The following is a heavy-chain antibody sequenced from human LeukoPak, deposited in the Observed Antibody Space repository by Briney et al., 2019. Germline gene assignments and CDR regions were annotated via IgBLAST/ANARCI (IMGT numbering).Heavy chain of an antibody. D-gene: IGHD3-22*01. J-gene: IGHJ3*02. Sequence: PGGSLRLSCAASGFILSSYEMNWVRQAPGKGLEWVSYIGSSGTNRYYADSVKGRFTISRDNAKNSLYLQMNSLRAEDTAVYYCARVSDRSGYYDGFDIWGQGTLVTVSS. V-gene: IGHV3-48*03. CDR3: ARVSDRSGYYDGFDI. CDR2: IGSSGTNR. CDR1: GFILSSYE.